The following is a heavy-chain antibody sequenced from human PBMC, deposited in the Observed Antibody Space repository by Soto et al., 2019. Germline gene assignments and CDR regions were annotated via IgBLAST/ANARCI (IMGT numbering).Heavy chain of an antibody. V-gene: IGHV3-23*01. Sequence: EVQLLESGGGLVQPGGSLRLSCAASGFTFSSFAMSWVRQSPGKGLEWVSHISGSGGTTYYADSVKGRFTISRDNSENTLYLEMNSLRAEDTAAYYCAREGYCSGGRCYYNWFDPWGQGTLVTVSS. D-gene: IGHD2-15*01. CDR3: AREGYCSGGRCYYNWFDP. CDR2: ISGSGGTT. CDR1: GFTFSSFA. J-gene: IGHJ5*02.